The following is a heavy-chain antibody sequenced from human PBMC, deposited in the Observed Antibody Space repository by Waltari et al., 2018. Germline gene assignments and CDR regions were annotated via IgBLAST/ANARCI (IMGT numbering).Heavy chain of an antibody. CDR2: IRGSGGST. CDR1: GFTFSSYA. V-gene: IGHV3-23*01. D-gene: IGHD4-17*01. CDR3: AKGDYGDYTWFDP. J-gene: IGHJ5*02. Sequence: EVHLLESGGGLVQPGGSLRLSCAASGFTFSSYAMNWVRQAPGRGRGWVESIRGSGGSTYCADSVKGRFSIFRDNSKNTRSLHMDSLRAEDTAVYYCAKGDYGDYTWFDPWGQGTLVTVSS.